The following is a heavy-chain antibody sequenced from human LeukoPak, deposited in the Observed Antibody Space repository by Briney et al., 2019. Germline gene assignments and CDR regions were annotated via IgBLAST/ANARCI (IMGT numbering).Heavy chain of an antibody. Sequence: PGRSLRLSCAAPGFTFSSYAMHWVRQAPGKGLEWVAVISYEGSNKYYADSVKGRFTISRDNSKNTLYLQMNSLRAEDTAVYYCARDDLVVVPAAKGYYYYGMDVWGKGTTVTVSS. CDR2: ISYEGSNK. D-gene: IGHD2-2*01. CDR1: GFTFSSYA. CDR3: ARDDLVVVPAAKGYYYYGMDV. J-gene: IGHJ6*04. V-gene: IGHV3-30*04.